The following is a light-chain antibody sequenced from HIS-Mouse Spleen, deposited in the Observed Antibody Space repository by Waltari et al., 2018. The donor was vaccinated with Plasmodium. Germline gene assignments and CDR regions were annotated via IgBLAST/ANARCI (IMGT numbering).Light chain of an antibody. CDR3: QQYYSTPRT. V-gene: IGKV4-1*01. CDR1: QRVLYSSNTQNY. Sequence: DIVMTQSPDSLAVSLGERATINCKSSQRVLYSSNTQNYLAWYQQKPGQPPKLLIYWASTRESGVPDRFSGSGSGTDFTLTISSLQAEDVAVYYCQQYYSTPRTFGQGTKVEIK. CDR2: WAS. J-gene: IGKJ1*01.